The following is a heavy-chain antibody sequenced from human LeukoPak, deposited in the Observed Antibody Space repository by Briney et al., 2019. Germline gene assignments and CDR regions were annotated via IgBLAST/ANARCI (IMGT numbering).Heavy chain of an antibody. J-gene: IGHJ4*02. CDR3: ARESGYSYGLAGFFDY. Sequence: GGSLRLSCAASGFTFSSYAMSWVRQAPGKGLEWVSVIYSDGRIHSADSVKGRFTISRDDSKNTLSLQMNSLRAGDTAVYYCARESGYSYGLAGFFDYWGQGTLVTVSS. D-gene: IGHD5-18*01. V-gene: IGHV3-53*01. CDR2: IYSDGRI. CDR1: GFTFSSYA.